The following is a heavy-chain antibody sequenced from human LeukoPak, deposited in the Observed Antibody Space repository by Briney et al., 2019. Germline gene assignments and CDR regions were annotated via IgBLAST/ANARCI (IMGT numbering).Heavy chain of an antibody. CDR1: GASIPRGTFS. Sequence: SETLSLTCAVSGASIPRGTFSWSWIRQSPGKGLEGIGYIYQSGRTFYTLSLKSRVAISVDRYKNQFSLTLTSVTAADTAVYYCSRGVMNGDYAWFDPWGQGTLVIVSS. J-gene: IGHJ5*02. CDR3: SRGVMNGDYAWFDP. CDR2: IYQSGRT. V-gene: IGHV4-30-2*06. D-gene: IGHD4-17*01.